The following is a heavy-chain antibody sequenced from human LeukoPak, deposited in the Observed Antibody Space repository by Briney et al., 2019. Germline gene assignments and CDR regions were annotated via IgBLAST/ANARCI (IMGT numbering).Heavy chain of an antibody. CDR2: ISSSGSTI. Sequence: GGSLRLSCAASGFTFSSYEMNWVRQAPGKGLEWVSYISSSGSTIYYADSVEGRFTISRDNAKNSLYLQMNSLRAEDTAVYYCARDSSGWYRFEYWGQGTLVTVSS. V-gene: IGHV3-48*03. D-gene: IGHD6-19*01. J-gene: IGHJ4*02. CDR1: GFTFSSYE. CDR3: ARDSSGWYRFEY.